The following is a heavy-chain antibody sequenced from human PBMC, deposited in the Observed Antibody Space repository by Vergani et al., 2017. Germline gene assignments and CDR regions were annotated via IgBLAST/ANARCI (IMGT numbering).Heavy chain of an antibody. Sequence: QVQLVQSGAEVKKPGASVKVSCKASGYTFTSYAMHWVRQAPGQRLEWMGWINAGNGNTKYSQKFQGRVTITRDTSASTAYMELSSLRSEDTAVYYCARARIVVVPAARVRIYYGMDVWGQGTTVTVSS. J-gene: IGHJ6*02. V-gene: IGHV1-3*01. CDR3: ARARIVVVPAARVRIYYGMDV. CDR2: INAGNGNT. CDR1: GYTFTSYA. D-gene: IGHD2-2*01.